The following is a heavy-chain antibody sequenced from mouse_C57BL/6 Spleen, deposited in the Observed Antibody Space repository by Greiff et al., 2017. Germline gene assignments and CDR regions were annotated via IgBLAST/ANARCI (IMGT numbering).Heavy chain of an antibody. CDR3: ARDSSKDFDV. CDR1: GYTFTSYW. V-gene: IGHV1-55*01. D-gene: IGHD2-12*01. CDR2: IYPGSGST. Sequence: QVQLKQSGAELVKPGASVKMSCKASGYTFTSYWITWVKQRPGQGLEWIGDIYPGSGSTNYNEKFKSKATLTVDTSSSTAYMQLSSLTSEDSAVYYCARDSSKDFDVWGTGTTVTVSS. J-gene: IGHJ1*03.